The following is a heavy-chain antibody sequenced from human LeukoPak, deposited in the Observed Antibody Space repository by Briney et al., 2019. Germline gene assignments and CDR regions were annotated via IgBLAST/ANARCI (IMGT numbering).Heavy chain of an antibody. V-gene: IGHV3-11*04. CDR2: ISSTGSTI. CDR1: GFTFSNFY. Sequence: GGSLRLSCAASGFTFSNFYMSWVRQAPGKGLEWVSYISSTGSTIYYADSVKGRFIISRDNSNDILHLQMNSLTAEDTALYYCARERIMYYDFFSAYTWGQGTLVTVSS. CDR3: ARERIMYYDFFSAYT. J-gene: IGHJ5*02. D-gene: IGHD3-3*01.